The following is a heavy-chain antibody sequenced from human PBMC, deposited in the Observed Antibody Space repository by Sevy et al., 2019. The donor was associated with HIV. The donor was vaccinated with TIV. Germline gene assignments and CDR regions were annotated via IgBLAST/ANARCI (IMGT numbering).Heavy chain of an antibody. CDR3: VRDGGDEYGAGSSYGPFDY. CDR2: INNDGTYI. CDR1: GFNFRDYS. Sequence: GGSLRLSCVVSGFNFRDYSVNWVRQAPGKGLEWVSSINNDGTYIFYGDSVKGRFTVSRDNAKNALYLHMNSLRADDTAVYYCVRDGGDEYGAGSSYGPFDYWGRGTLVTVSS. V-gene: IGHV3-21*06. D-gene: IGHD1-26*01. J-gene: IGHJ4*02.